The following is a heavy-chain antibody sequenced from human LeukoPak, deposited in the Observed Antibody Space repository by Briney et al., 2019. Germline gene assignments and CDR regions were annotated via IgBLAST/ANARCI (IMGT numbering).Heavy chain of an antibody. CDR3: ARSENWHGDAFDI. CDR2: INPSGGST. J-gene: IGHJ3*02. Sequence: ASVKVSCKASGYTFTIFYIHWVRHAPGQGLGWMGIINPSGGSTTYAQRFQGRVTMTTDTSTSTDYMELSSLRSEGTAVYYFARSENWHGDAFDIWGQGTMVTVSS. V-gene: IGHV1-46*01. D-gene: IGHD1-1*01. CDR1: GYTFTIFY.